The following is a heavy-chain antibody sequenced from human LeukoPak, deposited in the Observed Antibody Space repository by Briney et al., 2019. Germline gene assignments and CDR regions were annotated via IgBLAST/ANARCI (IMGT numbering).Heavy chain of an antibody. Sequence: GASVKVSCKASGYTFTGYYMHWVRQAPGQGLEWMGWINPNSGGTNYAQKFQGRVTITRNTSISTAYMELSSLRSEDTAVYYCAKGRHSSGWPNWFDPWGQGTLVTVSS. D-gene: IGHD6-19*01. V-gene: IGHV1-2*02. CDR1: GYTFTGYY. CDR3: AKGRHSSGWPNWFDP. CDR2: INPNSGGT. J-gene: IGHJ5*02.